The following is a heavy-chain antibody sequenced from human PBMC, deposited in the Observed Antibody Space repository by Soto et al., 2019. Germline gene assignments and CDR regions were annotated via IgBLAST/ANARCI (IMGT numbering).Heavy chain of an antibody. CDR1: GGSISSDNW. CDR3: EGGGIAARGGDGDKVFDY. Sequence: QVQLQESGPGLVKPSGTLSLTCAVSGGSISSDNWWSWVRQPPGKGLEWIGEIHHSGSTNYNPSLRSRATITGDKSTHQFSGRLSSGPAGDGAVYFWEGGGIAARGGDGDKVFDYGGQEPLVPVSS. D-gene: IGHD6-6*01. CDR2: IHHSGST. V-gene: IGHV4-4*02. J-gene: IGHJ4*02.